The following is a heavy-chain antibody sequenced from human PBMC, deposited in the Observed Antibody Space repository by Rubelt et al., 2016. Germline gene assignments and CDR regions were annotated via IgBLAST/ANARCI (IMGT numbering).Heavy chain of an antibody. V-gene: IGHV4-34*01. J-gene: IGHJ5*02. D-gene: IGHD5/OR15-5a*01. CDR3: AGDAGVSAGKDWFGP. CDR1: GGSFSGYY. CDR2: INHSGST. Sequence: QVQLQQWGAGLLKPSETLSLTCAVYGGSFSGYYWSWIRQPPGKGLEWIGEINHSGSTNYNPSLKSRVTISVDTSKNQFSLNLNSFTAADTAMYYCAGDAGVSAGKDWFGPWGQGILVTVSS.